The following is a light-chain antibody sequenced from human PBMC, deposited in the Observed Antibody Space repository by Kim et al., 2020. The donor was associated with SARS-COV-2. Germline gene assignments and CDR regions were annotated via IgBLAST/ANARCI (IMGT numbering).Light chain of an antibody. Sequence: QSVLTQPPSASGTPGQRVTISCSGSRSNIGSNHVFSYQQLPGTAPKLLIYRNNERPSGVPDRFSVSKSGTTASLAISGLRSEDEGHYFCATWDDSLRVFGGGTQLTVL. CDR1: RSNIGSNH. CDR2: RNN. J-gene: IGLJ2*01. V-gene: IGLV1-47*01. CDR3: ATWDDSLRV.